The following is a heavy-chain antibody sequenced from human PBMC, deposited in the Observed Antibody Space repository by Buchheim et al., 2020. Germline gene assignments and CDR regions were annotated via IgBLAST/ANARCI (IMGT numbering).Heavy chain of an antibody. V-gene: IGHV3-30-3*01. CDR2: ISYDGSNK. CDR1: GFTFSSYA. Sequence: QVQLVESGGGVVQPGRSLRLSCAAPGFTFSSYAMHWVRQAPGKGLEWVAVISYDGSNKYYADTVKGRFTISRDNSKNTLYMQMNSLRAEDTAVYYCARDGLAAPNYYYYGMDVWGQGTT. CDR3: ARDGLAAPNYYYYGMDV. D-gene: IGHD6-13*01. J-gene: IGHJ6*02.